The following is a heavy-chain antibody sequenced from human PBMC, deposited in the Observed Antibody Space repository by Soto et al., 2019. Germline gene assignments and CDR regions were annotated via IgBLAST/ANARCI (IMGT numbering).Heavy chain of an antibody. D-gene: IGHD4-4*01. CDR3: ARSYYSMDYYYGMDV. J-gene: IGHJ6*02. V-gene: IGHV4-39*01. CDR2: IYYSGST. CDR1: GGSISSSSYY. Sequence: PSETLSLTCTVSGGSISSSSYYWGWIRQPPEKGLEWIGSIYYSGSTYYNPSLKSRVTISVDTSKNQFSLKLSSVTAADTAVYYCARSYYSMDYYYGMDVWGQGTTVTVSS.